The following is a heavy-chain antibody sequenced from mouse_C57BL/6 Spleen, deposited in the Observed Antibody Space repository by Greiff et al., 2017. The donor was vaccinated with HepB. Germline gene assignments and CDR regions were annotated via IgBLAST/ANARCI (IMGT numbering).Heavy chain of an antibody. CDR1: GYTFTDYE. D-gene: IGHD1-1*01. CDR2: IDPETGGT. Sequence: QVQLQQSGAELVRPGASVTLSCKASGYTFTDYEMHWVKQTPVHGLEWIGAIDPETGGTAYNQKFKGKAILTADKSSSTAYMELRSLTSEDSAVYYCTRSVITTVGRAWFAYWGQGTLVTVSA. V-gene: IGHV1-15*01. J-gene: IGHJ3*01. CDR3: TRSVITTVGRAWFAY.